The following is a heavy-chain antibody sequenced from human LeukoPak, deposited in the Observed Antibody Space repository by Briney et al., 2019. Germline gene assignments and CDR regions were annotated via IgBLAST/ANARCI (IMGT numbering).Heavy chain of an antibody. V-gene: IGHV1-46*03. J-gene: IGHJ4*02. CDR2: INPSGGSR. CDR1: GYTFTSYY. CDR3: ASIAVAGKSFDY. D-gene: IGHD6-19*01. Sequence: ASVKVSCKASGYTFTSYYMHWVRQAPGQGLEWMGIINPSGGSRSYAQKFQGRVTMTRDTSTSTVYMELSSLRSEDTAVYYCASIAVAGKSFDYWGQGTLVTVSS.